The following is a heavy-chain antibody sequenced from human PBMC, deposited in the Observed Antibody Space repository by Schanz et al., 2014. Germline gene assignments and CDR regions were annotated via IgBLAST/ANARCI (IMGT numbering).Heavy chain of an antibody. J-gene: IGHJ4*02. Sequence: QVQLVQSGAEVKKPGSSVKVSCKASRSTFSSYTISWVRQARGQGLEWVGRFIPILGIANYAQKFQGRVTITADKSTFTAYMDVSSLRSEDTAVYYCASSGAGYSSSWDFDYWGQGTLVDVSS. V-gene: IGHV1-69*02. CDR2: FIPILGIA. CDR3: ASSGAGYSSSWDFDY. D-gene: IGHD6-13*01. CDR1: RSTFSSYT.